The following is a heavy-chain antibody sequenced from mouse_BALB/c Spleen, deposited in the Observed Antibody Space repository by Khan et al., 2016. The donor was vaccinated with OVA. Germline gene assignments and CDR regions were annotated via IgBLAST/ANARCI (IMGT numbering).Heavy chain of an antibody. Sequence: QVQLKESGPGLVAPSQSLSITCTVSGFSLTGYGVNWVRQPPGKGLVWLGMIWGDGSTDYNSVLKSRLSITKDNSKSQFFLNMNSLQTDDTARYYCARELRLGGFAFWGQGTLVTVSA. CDR3: ARELRLGGFAF. CDR2: IWGDGST. D-gene: IGHD1-2*01. V-gene: IGHV2-6-7*01. CDR1: GFSLTGYG. J-gene: IGHJ3*01.